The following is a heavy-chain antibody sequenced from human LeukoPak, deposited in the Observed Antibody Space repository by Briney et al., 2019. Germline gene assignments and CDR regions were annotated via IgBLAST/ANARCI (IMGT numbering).Heavy chain of an antibody. CDR1: GFTFSSYS. Sequence: GGSLRLSCAASGFTFSSYSMNWVCQAPGKGLEWVSSISSSSSYIYYADSVKGRFTISRDNAKNSLYLQMNSLRAEDTAVYYCARVVVAASGSLDLDYWGQGTLVTVSS. CDR3: ARVVVAASGSLDLDY. CDR2: ISSSSSYI. V-gene: IGHV3-21*01. D-gene: IGHD2-15*01. J-gene: IGHJ4*02.